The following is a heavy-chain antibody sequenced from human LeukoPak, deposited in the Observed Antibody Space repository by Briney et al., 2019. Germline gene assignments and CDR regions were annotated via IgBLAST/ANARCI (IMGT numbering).Heavy chain of an antibody. CDR3: ARRRSGGNSLDY. CDR1: GGSISSYY. V-gene: IGHV4-59*08. CDR2: IYYSGST. D-gene: IGHD2-15*01. J-gene: IGHJ4*02. Sequence: SETLSLTCTVSGGSISSYYWSWIRQPPGKGLEWIGYIYYSGSTNYNPSLKSRVTISADTSKNHFSLKLSSVTAADTAVYYCARRRSGGNSLDYWGQGTLVTVSS.